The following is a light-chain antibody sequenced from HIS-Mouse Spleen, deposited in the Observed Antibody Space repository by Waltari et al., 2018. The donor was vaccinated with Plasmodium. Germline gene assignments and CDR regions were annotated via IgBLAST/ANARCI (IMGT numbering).Light chain of an antibody. CDR1: QSVSSN. Sequence: EIVMTQSPATLSVSPGERATLSCRASQSVSSNLAGYQQKPGQAPRLLIYGASTRAAGIPARFSGSGSGTECNLTISSMQSEVFAVYYCQQYNNWPPWTFGQGTKVEIK. CDR3: QQYNNWPPWT. CDR2: GAS. V-gene: IGKV3-15*01. J-gene: IGKJ1*01.